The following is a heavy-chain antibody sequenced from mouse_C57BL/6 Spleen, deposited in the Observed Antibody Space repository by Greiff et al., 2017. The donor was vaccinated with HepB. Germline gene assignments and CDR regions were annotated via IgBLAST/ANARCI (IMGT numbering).Heavy chain of an antibody. CDR3: ARGDSNYVSWFAY. V-gene: IGHV2-2*01. J-gene: IGHJ3*01. CDR1: GFSLTSYG. D-gene: IGHD2-5*01. CDR2: IWSGGST. Sequence: QVQLKQSGPGLVQPSQSLSITCTVSGFSLTSYGVHWVRQSPGKGLEWLGVIWSGGSTDYNAAFISRLSISKDNSKSQVFFKMNSLQADDTAIYYCARGDSNYVSWFAYWGQGTLVTVSA.